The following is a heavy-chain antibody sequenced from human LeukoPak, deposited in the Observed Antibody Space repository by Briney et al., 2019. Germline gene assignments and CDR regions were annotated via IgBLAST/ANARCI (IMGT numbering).Heavy chain of an antibody. CDR1: GFTVSSNY. Sequence: GGSLRLSCAASGFTVSSNYMSWVRQAPGKGLEWASVIYSGGSTYYADSVEGRFTISRDNSKNTLYLQMNSLRAEDTAVYYCARGPTVINDAFDIWGQGTMVTVSS. J-gene: IGHJ3*02. CDR2: IYSGGST. CDR3: ARGPTVINDAFDI. D-gene: IGHD4-17*01. V-gene: IGHV3-53*01.